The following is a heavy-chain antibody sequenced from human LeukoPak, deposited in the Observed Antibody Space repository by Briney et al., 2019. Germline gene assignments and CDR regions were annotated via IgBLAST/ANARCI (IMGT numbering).Heavy chain of an antibody. D-gene: IGHD3-3*01. CDR3: AREGYDFWSGYYTHYYGMDV. J-gene: IGHJ6*02. CDR1: GFTFSSYE. CDR2: ISSSGSTI. V-gene: IGHV3-48*03. Sequence: GGSLRLSCAASGFTFSSYEMNWVRQAPGKGLEWVSYISSSGSTIYYADSVKGRFTISRDNAKNSLYLHMNSLRAEDTAVYYCAREGYDFWSGYYTHYYGMDVWGQGTTVTVSS.